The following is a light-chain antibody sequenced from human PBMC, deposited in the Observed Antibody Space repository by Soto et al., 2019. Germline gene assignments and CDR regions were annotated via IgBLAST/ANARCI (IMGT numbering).Light chain of an antibody. J-gene: IGLJ1*01. V-gene: IGLV2-14*01. CDR1: SSDVGGYNY. CDR3: SSYTRSSTSYV. Sequence: QSVLTQPPSASGSPGQSVTISCTGTSSDVGGYNYVSWYQHHPGKAPKLMLYEVSNRPSRVSNRFSGSKSGNTASLTISGLQAEDEADYYCSSYTRSSTSYVFGTGTKLTVL. CDR2: EVS.